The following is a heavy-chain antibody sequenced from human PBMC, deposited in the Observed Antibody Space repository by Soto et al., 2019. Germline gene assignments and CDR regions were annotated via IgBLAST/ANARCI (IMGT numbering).Heavy chain of an antibody. CDR3: ARDGPHGWNYRIDY. CDR1: GYTYTSYG. CDR2: ISAYNGNT. D-gene: IGHD1-7*01. J-gene: IGHJ4*02. Sequence: GAAVKVSCKASGYTYTSYGISWVRQAPGQGLEWMGWISAYNGNTNYAQKLQGRVTMTTDTSTSTAYMELRSLRSDDTAVYYCARDGPHGWNYRIDYWGQGTLVTVSS. V-gene: IGHV1-18*04.